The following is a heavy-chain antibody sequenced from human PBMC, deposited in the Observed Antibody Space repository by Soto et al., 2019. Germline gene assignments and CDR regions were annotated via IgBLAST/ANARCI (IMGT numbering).Heavy chain of an antibody. CDR1: GGSVTSDEDY. V-gene: IGHV4-30-4*01. Sequence: SETLYLTCTVSGGSVTSDEDYWTWIRQSPGKGLEWIGYISNSGSTGYNPSLKTRLSMSVDRSKNQFTRRLTSVTAADTAVYFCATESGSTYGYFDHWGQGTQVTVSS. CDR2: ISNSGST. CDR3: ATESGSTYGYFDH. J-gene: IGHJ4*02. D-gene: IGHD5-18*01.